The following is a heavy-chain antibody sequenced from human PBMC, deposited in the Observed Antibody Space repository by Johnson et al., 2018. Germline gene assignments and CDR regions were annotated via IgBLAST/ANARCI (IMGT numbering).Heavy chain of an antibody. V-gene: IGHV3-23*04. D-gene: IGHD6-6*01. J-gene: IGHJ6*02. CDR2: ISGSGGSP. CDR3: ARVIVARPVDYYGMDV. CDR1: GFTFSSYA. Sequence: VQLVESGGGLVQPGGSXRLSCAASGFTFSSYAMSWVRQAPGKGLEWVSAISGSGGSPYYADSVKGRFTISRDNSKNTLYLQMNSLRAEDTAVYYCARVIVARPVDYYGMDVWGQGTTVTVSS.